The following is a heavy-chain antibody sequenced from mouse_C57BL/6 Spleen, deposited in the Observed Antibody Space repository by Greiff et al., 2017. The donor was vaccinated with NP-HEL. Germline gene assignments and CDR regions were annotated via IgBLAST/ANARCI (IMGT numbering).Heavy chain of an antibody. J-gene: IGHJ1*03. CDR1: GFTFSDYG. V-gene: IGHV5-17*01. D-gene: IGHD1-1*01. CDR3: ARRSVTTVPWYFDV. Sequence: DVKLQESGGGLVKPGGSLKLSCAASGFTFSDYGMHWVRQAPEKGLEWVAYISSGSSTIYYADTVKGRFTISRDNAKNTLFLQMTSLRSEDTAMYYCARRSVTTVPWYFDVWGTGTTVTVSS. CDR2: ISSGSSTI.